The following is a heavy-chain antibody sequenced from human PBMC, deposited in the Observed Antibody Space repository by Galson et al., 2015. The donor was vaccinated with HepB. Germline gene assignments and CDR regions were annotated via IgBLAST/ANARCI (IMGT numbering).Heavy chain of an antibody. CDR2: ISYDGSNK. CDR1: GFTFSSYA. Sequence: SLRLSCAASGFTFSSYAMHWVRQAPGKGLEWVAVISYDGSNKYYADSVKGRFTISRDNSKNTLYLQMNSLRAEDTAVYNCASGRWIAAAGAFDYWGQGTLVTVSS. D-gene: IGHD6-13*01. V-gene: IGHV3-30*04. J-gene: IGHJ4*02. CDR3: ASGRWIAAAGAFDY.